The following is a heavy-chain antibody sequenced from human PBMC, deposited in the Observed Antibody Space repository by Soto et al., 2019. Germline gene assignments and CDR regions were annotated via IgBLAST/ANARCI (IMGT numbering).Heavy chain of an antibody. CDR2: IYPGDHET. CDR3: ARSPRSSPYLDY. V-gene: IGHV5-51*01. D-gene: IGHD6-13*01. CDR1: GYTFSNFW. J-gene: IGHJ4*02. Sequence: GESLKISCQCSGYTFSNFWIGWVRQLPGKGLEWMGIIYPGDHETRYSPSFHGKVTISADKSINTAYLQWNSLEASDTAFYFCARSPRSSPYLDYWGQGALVTVPS.